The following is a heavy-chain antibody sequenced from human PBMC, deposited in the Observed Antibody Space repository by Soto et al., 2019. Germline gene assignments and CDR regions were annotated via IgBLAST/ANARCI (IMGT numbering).Heavy chain of an antibody. CDR1: GFTFSSYA. J-gene: IGHJ6*02. CDR3: ASLGGGDGYNFWHYYYYGMDV. V-gene: IGHV3-30-3*01. D-gene: IGHD3-3*01. Sequence: GGSLRLSCAASGFTFSSYAMHWVRQAPGKGLEWVAVISYDGSNKYYADSVKGRFTISRDNSKNTLYLQMNSLRAEDTAVYYCASLGGGDGYNFWHYYYYGMDVWGQGTTVTVSS. CDR2: ISYDGSNK.